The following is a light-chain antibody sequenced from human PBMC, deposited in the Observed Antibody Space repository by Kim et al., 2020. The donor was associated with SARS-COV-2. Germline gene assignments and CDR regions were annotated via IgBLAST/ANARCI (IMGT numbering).Light chain of an antibody. V-gene: IGLV3-19*01. CDR2: GKN. J-gene: IGLJ2*01. CDR3: NSRDKSGDHVV. Sequence: ALGQTVRITCEGDSLRAYYARWYQQKPGQAPILLIYGKNNRPSGIPDRFSGSSSGDTASLTVTGAQAVDEADYYCNSRDKSGDHVVFGGGTKLIVL. CDR1: SLRAYY.